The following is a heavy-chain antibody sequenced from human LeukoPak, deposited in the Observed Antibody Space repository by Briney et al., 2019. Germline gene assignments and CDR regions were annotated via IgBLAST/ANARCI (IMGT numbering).Heavy chain of an antibody. CDR3: ARFYYDTSAYYYVLYY. CDR2: INYSGGT. D-gene: IGHD3-22*01. Sequence: PSETLSLTSTVSGGSISSYYLSWIRQPPGQGLEWIGNINYSGGTNYNPSLKSRVTISVDTTKNQFSLKLSSVTAADTAVYYCARFYYDTSAYYYVLYYWGQGILVTVSS. J-gene: IGHJ4*02. CDR1: GGSISSYY. V-gene: IGHV4-59*01.